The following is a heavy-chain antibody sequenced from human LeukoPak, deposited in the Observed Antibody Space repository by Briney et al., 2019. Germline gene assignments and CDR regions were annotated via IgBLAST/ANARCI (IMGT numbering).Heavy chain of an antibody. Sequence: SETLSLTCAVYGGSFSGYYWSWIRQPPGKGLEWIGEINHSGRTNYNPSLKSRVTISVDTSKNQFSLKLSSVTAADTAVYYCARRTAAGTVFGYWGQGTLVTVSS. CDR1: GGSFSGYY. CDR2: INHSGRT. D-gene: IGHD6-13*01. V-gene: IGHV4-34*01. J-gene: IGHJ4*02. CDR3: ARRTAAGTVFGY.